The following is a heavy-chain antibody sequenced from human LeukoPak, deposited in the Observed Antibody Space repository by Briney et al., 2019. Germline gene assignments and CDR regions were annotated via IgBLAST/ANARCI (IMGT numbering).Heavy chain of an antibody. J-gene: IGHJ3*02. CDR2: IYWDDDK. CDR3: AHRSRYAFDI. Sequence: TLSLTCTVSGGSVSSGTYYWSWIRQPPGKALEWLALIYWDDDKRYSPSLKSRLTITKDTSKNQVVLTMTNMEPVDSATYYCAHRSRYAFDIWCQGTMVTVSS. D-gene: IGHD3-9*01. V-gene: IGHV2-5*08. CDR1: GGSVSSGTYY.